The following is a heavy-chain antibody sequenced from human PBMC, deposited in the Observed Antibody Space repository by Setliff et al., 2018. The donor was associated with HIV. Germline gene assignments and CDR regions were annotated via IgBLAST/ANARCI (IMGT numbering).Heavy chain of an antibody. Sequence: ASVKVSCKASGYTFTAYYIHWVRQAPGQGLEWMGWTNPYSGGTNYAQNFQGWVTMTRDTSITTAYMELSMLTSDDTALYFCVREVRAAYKGPLWFGQSDPRPDTFDIWGQGTMVTVSS. CDR2: TNPYSGGT. V-gene: IGHV1-2*04. CDR1: GYTFTAYY. D-gene: IGHD3-10*01. J-gene: IGHJ3*02. CDR3: VREVRAAYKGPLWFGQSDPRPDTFDI.